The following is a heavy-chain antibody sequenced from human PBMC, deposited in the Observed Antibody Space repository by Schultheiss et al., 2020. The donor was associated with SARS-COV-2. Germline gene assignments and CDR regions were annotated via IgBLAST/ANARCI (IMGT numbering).Heavy chain of an antibody. Sequence: GGSLRLSCAASGFTFSDYYMSWIRQAPGKGLEWVSYISSSSSYTNYADSVKGRFTISRDNAKNSLYLQMNSLRAEDTAVYYCAKDRGSSWFRTDYGMDVWGQGTTVTVSS. CDR2: ISSSSSYT. CDR1: GFTFSDYY. V-gene: IGHV3-11*06. D-gene: IGHD6-13*01. CDR3: AKDRGSSWFRTDYGMDV. J-gene: IGHJ6*02.